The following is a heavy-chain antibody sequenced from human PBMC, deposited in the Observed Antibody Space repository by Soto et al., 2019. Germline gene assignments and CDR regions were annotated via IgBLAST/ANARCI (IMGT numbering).Heavy chain of an antibody. Sequence: EVQLLESGGGLVKPGRSLRLSCTTSGFTFGDYAMSWFRQAPGKGLEWVGFIRSKTFGGTTEYAASVKGRFTISRDDSKSIAYLQMTSLKTEDTAVYYCTEASTMVQEHFDYWGQGTLVTVSS. V-gene: IGHV3-49*05. CDR3: TEASTMVQEHFDY. D-gene: IGHD3-10*01. J-gene: IGHJ4*02. CDR1: GFTFGDYA. CDR2: IRSKTFGGTT.